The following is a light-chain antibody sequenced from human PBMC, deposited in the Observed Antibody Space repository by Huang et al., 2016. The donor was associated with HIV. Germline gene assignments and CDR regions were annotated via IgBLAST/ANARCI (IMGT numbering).Light chain of an antibody. CDR1: QNISSY. CDR3: QQSYSTLRYT. Sequence: DIQMTQSPSSLSASVGDRVTITCRANQNISSYLNWYQQKPGKAPHLLIYAASSLQRGVPSRCSGSGAGTDFTLTISSLQPEDVATYYCQQSYSTLRYTFGQGTKLEIK. CDR2: AAS. J-gene: IGKJ2*01. V-gene: IGKV1-39*01.